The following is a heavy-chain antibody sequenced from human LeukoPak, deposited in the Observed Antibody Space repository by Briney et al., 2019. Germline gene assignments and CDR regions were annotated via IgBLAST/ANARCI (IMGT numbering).Heavy chain of an antibody. J-gene: IGHJ4*02. CDR1: GFTFSSYG. CDR2: IRYDGSNK. Sequence: PGGSLRLSCAASGFTFSSYGMHWVRQAPGKGLEWVAFIRYDGSNKYYADSVKGRFTVSRDNSKNTLYLQMNSLRAEDTAVYYCAKGWMSSSWLPDYWGQGTLVTVSS. CDR3: AKGWMSSSWLPDY. D-gene: IGHD6-13*01. V-gene: IGHV3-30*02.